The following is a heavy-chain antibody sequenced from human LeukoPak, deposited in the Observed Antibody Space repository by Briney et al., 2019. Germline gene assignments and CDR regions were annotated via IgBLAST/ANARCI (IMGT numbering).Heavy chain of an antibody. CDR2: INSDGSST. V-gene: IGHV3-74*01. CDR3: ARTGSVTTDHYYYYGMDV. Sequence: GRSLRLSCAASGFTFDDYAMHWVRQAPGKGLVWVSRINSDGSSTSYADSVKGRFTISRDNAKNTLYLQMNSLRAEDTAVCYCARTGSVTTDHYYYYGMDVWGQGTTVTVSS. J-gene: IGHJ6*02. CDR1: GFTFDDYA. D-gene: IGHD4-17*01.